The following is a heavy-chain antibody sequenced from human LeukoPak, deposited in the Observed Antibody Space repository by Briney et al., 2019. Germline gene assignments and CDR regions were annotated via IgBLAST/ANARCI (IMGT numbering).Heavy chain of an antibody. CDR3: AKDKAAWPSYALDY. CDR2: ISHNGSNK. J-gene: IGHJ4*02. CDR1: GFSFSYYG. Sequence: GRSLRLSCAASGFSFSYYGMHWVRQPPGKGLEWVAVISHNGSNKYYADSAKGLFNISRENSMNTLYLQMNSLRAEDTAVYYCAKDKAAWPSYALDYWGQGTVVTVSS. D-gene: IGHD2-2*01. V-gene: IGHV3-30*18.